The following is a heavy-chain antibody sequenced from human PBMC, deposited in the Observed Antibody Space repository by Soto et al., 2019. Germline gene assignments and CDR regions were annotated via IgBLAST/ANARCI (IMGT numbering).Heavy chain of an antibody. CDR2: IYYSGST. CDR1: GGSISSYY. V-gene: IGHV4-59*08. D-gene: IGHD6-25*01. Sequence: QVQLRESGPGLVKPSETLSLTCTVSGGSISSYYWSWIRQPPGKGLEWIGYIYYSGSTNYNPSLKSRVTISVDTSKNQFSLKLSSVTAADTAVYYCARRDSAATHAGWFDPWGQGTLVTVSS. J-gene: IGHJ5*02. CDR3: ARRDSAATHAGWFDP.